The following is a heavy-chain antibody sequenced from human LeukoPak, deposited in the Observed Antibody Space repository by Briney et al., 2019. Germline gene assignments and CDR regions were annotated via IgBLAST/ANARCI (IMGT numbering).Heavy chain of an antibody. Sequence: PGGSLRLSCAASGFTVSSNYMSWVRQAPGKGLEWVSGIYSGGSTYYADSVKGRFTISRDNSKNTLYLQMNSLRAEDTAVYYCARKGQSVAGTLTFDYWGQGTLVTVSS. CDR3: ARKGQSVAGTLTFDY. V-gene: IGHV3-53*01. J-gene: IGHJ4*02. CDR1: GFTVSSNY. CDR2: IYSGGST. D-gene: IGHD6-19*01.